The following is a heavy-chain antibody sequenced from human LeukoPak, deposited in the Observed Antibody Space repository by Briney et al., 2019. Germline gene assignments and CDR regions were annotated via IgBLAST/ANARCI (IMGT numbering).Heavy chain of an antibody. J-gene: IGHJ4*02. CDR3: AREPSPNIPGYYFDY. CDR2: IYSGGST. D-gene: IGHD2/OR15-2a*01. Sequence: GGSLRLSCAASGFTVSSNYMSWVRQAPGKGLEWVSVIYSGGSTYYADSVKGRFTISRDNSKNTPYLQMNRLRAEDTAMYYCAREPSPNIPGYYFDYWGQGTLVTVSS. CDR1: GFTVSSNY. V-gene: IGHV3-53*05.